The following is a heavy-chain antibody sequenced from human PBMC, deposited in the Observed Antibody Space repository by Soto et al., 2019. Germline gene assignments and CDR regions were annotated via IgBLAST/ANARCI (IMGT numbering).Heavy chain of an antibody. CDR3: ARALPHTWNDQDPLGY. V-gene: IGHV1-18*01. Sequence: QVQLVQSGAEVKKPGASVKVSCKASGYTFTSYGISWVRQAPGQGLEWMGWISAYNGNTNYAQKLQGRVTMTTDTSTSTAYIELRSLRSDDTAVYYCARALPHTWNDQDPLGYWGQGTLVTVSS. D-gene: IGHD1-1*01. CDR2: ISAYNGNT. CDR1: GYTFTSYG. J-gene: IGHJ4*02.